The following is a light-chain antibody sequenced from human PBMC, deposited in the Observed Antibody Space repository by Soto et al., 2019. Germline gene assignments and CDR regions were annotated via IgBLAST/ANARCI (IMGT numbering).Light chain of an antibody. Sequence: EIVMTQSPASLSVSPLEIVTLSFMAGQGVTTNFAWYQQKSGQSPRLLIYDVSTRATGVPARFSGTGSETDFTLTISGLQSEDSAVYFCQQYNNWPFSFGQGTRLEIK. J-gene: IGKJ5*01. CDR1: QGVTTN. CDR2: DVS. CDR3: QQYNNWPFS. V-gene: IGKV3-15*01.